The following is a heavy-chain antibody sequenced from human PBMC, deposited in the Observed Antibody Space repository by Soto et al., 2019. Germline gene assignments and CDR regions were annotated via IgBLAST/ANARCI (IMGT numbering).Heavy chain of an antibody. J-gene: IGHJ4*02. CDR3: ARVSRYYYDSSGYYYFDY. CDR2: INHSGST. D-gene: IGHD3-22*01. Sequence: SETLSLTCAVYGGSFSGYYWSWIRQPPGKGLEWIGEINHSGSTNYNPSLKSRVTISVDTSKNQFSLKLSSVTAADTAVYYCARVSRYYYDSSGYYYFDYWGQGTLVTVSS. V-gene: IGHV4-34*01. CDR1: GGSFSGYY.